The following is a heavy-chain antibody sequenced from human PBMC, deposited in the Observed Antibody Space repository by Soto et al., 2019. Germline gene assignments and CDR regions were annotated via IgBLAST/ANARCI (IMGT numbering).Heavy chain of an antibody. V-gene: IGHV3-74*01. D-gene: IGHD3-10*01. Sequence: EVQVVESGGASVQPGGSLRLSCAASGFTFTSYWIHWVRQAPGKGLLWMSRIKGDETTSSYADSVKGRFTISRDNAKNKVYLPMKSLRAEDTAVYYCARRAFGSYYVDYWGQGTLVTVSS. J-gene: IGHJ4*02. CDR2: IKGDETTS. CDR3: ARRAFGSYYVDY. CDR1: GFTFTSYW.